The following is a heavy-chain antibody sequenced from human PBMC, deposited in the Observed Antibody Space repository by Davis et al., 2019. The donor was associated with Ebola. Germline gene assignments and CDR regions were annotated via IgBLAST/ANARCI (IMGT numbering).Heavy chain of an antibody. CDR2: ISGSGGST. Sequence: GESLKISCAASGFTFSSYAMSWVRQAPGKGLEWVSAISGSGGSTYYADSVKGRFTISRDNSKNTLYLQMNSLRAEDTAVYYCASAHRVGDYWGQGTLVTVSS. CDR1: GFTFSSYA. J-gene: IGHJ4*02. CDR3: ASAHRVGDY. V-gene: IGHV3-23*01. D-gene: IGHD1-26*01.